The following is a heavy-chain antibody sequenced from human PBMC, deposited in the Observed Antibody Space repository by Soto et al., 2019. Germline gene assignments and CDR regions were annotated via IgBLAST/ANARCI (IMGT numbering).Heavy chain of an antibody. V-gene: IGHV1-46*01. CDR3: ARETLLNTAIVGGRWFDP. CDR1: GYTFSSYY. Sequence: QVQLVQSGAEVKKPGASVKVSCKASGYTFSSYYLHWVRQAPGQGLEWMGIINPSGGTTSYAQRFQGRVTMTRDTSTGTVYLELSSLRSEDTAMYYCARETLLNTAIVGGRWFDPWGQGTLVTVSS. D-gene: IGHD5-18*01. J-gene: IGHJ5*02. CDR2: INPSGGTT.